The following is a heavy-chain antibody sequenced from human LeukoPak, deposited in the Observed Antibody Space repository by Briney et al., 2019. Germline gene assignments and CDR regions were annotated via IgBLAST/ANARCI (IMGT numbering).Heavy chain of an antibody. D-gene: IGHD2/OR15-2a*01. Sequence: SETLSLTCTVSDYSISTDYYWGWIRQPPGKGLEWIGSINHSGSTYYNPSLRSRVTISVDTSKNQFSMKLTSVTAADTAVYYCAREGGLSDTSSYWYFDLWGRGTLVTVSS. CDR2: INHSGST. J-gene: IGHJ2*01. CDR1: DYSISTDYY. V-gene: IGHV4-38-2*02. CDR3: AREGGLSDTSSYWYFDL.